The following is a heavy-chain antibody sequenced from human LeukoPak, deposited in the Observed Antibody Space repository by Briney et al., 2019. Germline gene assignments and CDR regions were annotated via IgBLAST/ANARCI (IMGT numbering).Heavy chain of an antibody. CDR1: GNYW. D-gene: IGHD2-2*01. CDR2: INSDGSWT. J-gene: IGHJ4*02. CDR3: VSFYETY. V-gene: IGHV3-74*01. Sequence: HPGGSLRLSCAASGNYWMHWVRQAPGKGLVWVSHINSDGSWTSYADSVKGRFTISKGNAKNTVYLQMNNLRAEDTAVYYCVSFYETYWGRGTLVTVSS.